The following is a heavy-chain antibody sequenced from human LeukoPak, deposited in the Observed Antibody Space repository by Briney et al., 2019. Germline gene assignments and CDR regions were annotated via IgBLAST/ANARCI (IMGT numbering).Heavy chain of an antibody. CDR3: AKSAAAGYYFDY. CDR1: GLTFDDYA. J-gene: IGHJ4*02. CDR2: ISWNSGSI. V-gene: IGHV3-9*03. Sequence: PGGSLRLSCAASGLTFDDYAMHWVRQAPGKGLEWVSGISWNSGSIGYADSVKGRFTISRDNAKNSLYLQTNSLRAEDMALYYCAKSAAAGYYFDYWGQGTLVTVSS. D-gene: IGHD6-13*01.